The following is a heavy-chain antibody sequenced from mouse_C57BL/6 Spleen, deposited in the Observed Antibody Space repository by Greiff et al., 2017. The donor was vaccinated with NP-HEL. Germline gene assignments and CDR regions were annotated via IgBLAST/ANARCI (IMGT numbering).Heavy chain of an antibody. V-gene: IGHV5-17*01. Sequence: DVQLVESGGGLVKPGGSLKLSCAASGFTFSDYGMHWVRPAPEKGLEWVAYLSSGSSTIYYADTVKGRFTISRDNAKNTLFLQMTSLRSEYTAMYYCARGDYEYYFDYWGQGTTLTVSS. D-gene: IGHD2-4*01. CDR2: LSSGSSTI. J-gene: IGHJ2*01. CDR3: ARGDYEYYFDY. CDR1: GFTFSDYG.